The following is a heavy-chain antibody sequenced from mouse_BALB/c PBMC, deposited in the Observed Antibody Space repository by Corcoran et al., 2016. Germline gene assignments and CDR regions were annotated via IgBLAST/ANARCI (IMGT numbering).Heavy chain of an antibody. CDR1: GFNIKDTY. J-gene: IGHJ3*01. V-gene: IGHV14-3*02. CDR3: ADITTATS. D-gene: IGHD1-2*01. CDR2: IDPANDNT. Sequence: EVQLQQSGAELVKPGASVKLSCTASGFNIKDTYMHWVKQRPGQGLEWIGRIDPANDNTKYDPKFQGKATITADTSSNTAYLQLSSLTSEDTAVYYCADITTATSWGQGTLVTVSA.